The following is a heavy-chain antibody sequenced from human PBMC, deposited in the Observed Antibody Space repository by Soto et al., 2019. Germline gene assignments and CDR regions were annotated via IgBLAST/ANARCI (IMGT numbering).Heavy chain of an antibody. CDR3: AREYSGYDPYGMDV. V-gene: IGHV5-10-1*01. Sequence: GESLKISCDASAYIFTNFWIIWVRQLPGKGLEYMGRIDPIDSSTNYSPSFQDHVTISADTSISTAYLQWASLTASDTAMYFCAREYSGYDPYGMDVWGQGTTVTVSS. J-gene: IGHJ6*02. CDR2: IDPIDSST. D-gene: IGHD5-12*01. CDR1: AYIFTNFW.